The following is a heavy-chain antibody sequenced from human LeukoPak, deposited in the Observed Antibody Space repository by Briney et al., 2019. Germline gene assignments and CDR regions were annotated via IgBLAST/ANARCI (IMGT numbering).Heavy chain of an antibody. Sequence: GGSLRLSCAASGFTFSSYAMSWVRQAPGKGLEWVSAISGSGGSTYYADSVKGRFTISRDNSKNTLYLQMNSLRAEDTAVYYCANGGDYIPDYFDYWGQGTLVTVSS. CDR2: ISGSGGST. V-gene: IGHV3-23*01. J-gene: IGHJ4*02. CDR1: GFTFSSYA. D-gene: IGHD4-17*01. CDR3: ANGGDYIPDYFDY.